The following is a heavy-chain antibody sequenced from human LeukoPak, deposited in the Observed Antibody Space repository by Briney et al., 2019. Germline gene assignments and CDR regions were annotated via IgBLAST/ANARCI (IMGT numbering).Heavy chain of an antibody. CDR2: ISYDGRNK. J-gene: IGHJ6*02. CDR3: ARGGAAGIYGMDV. D-gene: IGHD6-13*01. V-gene: IGHV3-30*02. Sequence: GGSLRLSCAASGFTFSSHGMHWVRQAPGKGLEWVTFISYDGRNKDYADSVKGRFTISRDNSQNTLYLQVDSLRPEDTAVYYCARGGAAGIYGMDVWGQGAIMTVTS. CDR1: GFTFSSHG.